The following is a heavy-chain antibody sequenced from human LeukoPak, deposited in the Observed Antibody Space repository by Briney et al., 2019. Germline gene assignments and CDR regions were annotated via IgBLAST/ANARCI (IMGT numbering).Heavy chain of an antibody. D-gene: IGHD3-3*01. J-gene: IGHJ4*02. CDR3: ARGVYDFWSGYFRFDY. CDR2: INHSGST. Sequence: SETLSLTCAVYGGSFSGYYWSWIRQPPGKGLEWIGEINHSGSTNYNPSLKSRVTIPVDTSKNQFSLKLSSVTAADRAVYYCARGVYDFWSGYFRFDYWGQGTLVTVSS. V-gene: IGHV4-34*01. CDR1: GGSFSGYY.